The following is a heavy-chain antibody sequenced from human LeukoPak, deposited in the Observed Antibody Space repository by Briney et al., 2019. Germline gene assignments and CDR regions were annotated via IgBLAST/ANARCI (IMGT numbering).Heavy chain of an antibody. Sequence: ESGPTLVKPTQTLTLTCTFSGFSLSTNGVGVGWIRQPPGKALEWLALIYWDDDKRYSPSLKSRLTITKDTSKNQVVLTMTNMDPVDTAIYYCAHSSLYYSFWSGYHGYYYNGMDVWGQGTTVTVSS. CDR2: IYWDDDK. CDR3: AHSSLYYSFWSGYHGYYYNGMDV. J-gene: IGHJ6*02. V-gene: IGHV2-5*02. D-gene: IGHD3-3*01. CDR1: GFSLSTNGVG.